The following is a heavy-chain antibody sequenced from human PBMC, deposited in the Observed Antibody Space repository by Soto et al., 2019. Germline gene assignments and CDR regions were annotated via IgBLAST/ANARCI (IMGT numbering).Heavy chain of an antibody. Sequence: VGSLRLSCAASGFTFSSYSMNWVRQAPGKGLVWVSSISSSSSYISYADSVKGRFTISRDNAKNSLYLQMNSLRAEDTAVYYCARVGGGSSTVVTPAYYYGMDVWGQGTTVTVSS. V-gene: IGHV3-21*04. CDR2: ISSSSSYI. J-gene: IGHJ6*02. CDR1: GFTFSSYS. CDR3: ARVGGGSSTVVTPAYYYGMDV. D-gene: IGHD4-17*01.